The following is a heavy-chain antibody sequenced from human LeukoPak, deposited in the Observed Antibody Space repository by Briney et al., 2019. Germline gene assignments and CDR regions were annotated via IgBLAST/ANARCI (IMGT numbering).Heavy chain of an antibody. Sequence: SETLSLTCTVSGGSISSTNYYWGWIRQPPGKGLEWIGSIYYSGSTYYNPSLKSRISISVDTTKNLFSLRLRSVTAADTAVYFCARGRVSSSTWYSTYYYYFYMDVWGKGTTVTVSS. D-gene: IGHD1-1*01. CDR2: IYYSGST. CDR3: ARGRVSSSTWYSTYYYYFYMDV. V-gene: IGHV4-39*07. J-gene: IGHJ6*03. CDR1: GGSISSTNYY.